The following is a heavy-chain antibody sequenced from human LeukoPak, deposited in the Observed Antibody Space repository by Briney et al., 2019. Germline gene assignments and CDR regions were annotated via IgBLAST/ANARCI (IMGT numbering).Heavy chain of an antibody. J-gene: IGHJ4*02. D-gene: IGHD6-13*01. Sequence: ASVKVSCKASGYTFTGYYMHWVRQAPGQGLEWMGWINLNSGGTNYAQKFQGRVTMTRDTSISTAYMELSRLRSDDTAVYYCARDRVIAAAGSDYWGQGTLVTVSS. CDR3: ARDRVIAAAGSDY. V-gene: IGHV1-2*02. CDR2: INLNSGGT. CDR1: GYTFTGYY.